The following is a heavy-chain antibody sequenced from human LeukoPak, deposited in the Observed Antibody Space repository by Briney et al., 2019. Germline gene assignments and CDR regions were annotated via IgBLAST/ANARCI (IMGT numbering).Heavy chain of an antibody. CDR2: ISGSGGST. J-gene: IGHJ4*02. D-gene: IGHD6-13*01. V-gene: IGHV3-23*01. CDR3: ARGRYSSSWYYFDY. CDR1: GFTFSSYA. Sequence: GGSLRLSCAASGFTFSSYAMSWVRQAPGKGLEWVSAISGSGGSTYYADSVKGRFTISRDNSKNTLYLQMNSLRAEDTAVYYCARGRYSSSWYYFDYWGQGTLVTVSS.